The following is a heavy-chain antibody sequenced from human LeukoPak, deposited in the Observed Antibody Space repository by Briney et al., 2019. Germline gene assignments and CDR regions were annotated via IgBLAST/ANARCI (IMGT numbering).Heavy chain of an antibody. CDR2: IKEDGSEK. CDR1: GFIFSNYW. D-gene: IGHD6-13*01. Sequence: PGGSLRLPCAASGFIFSNYWMTWVRQAPGKGLEWVANIKEDGSEKYYLDSVSGRFTISRDNAKNSLYLQMNSLRAEDTAVYYCVKVSIAVAGSDYWGQGTLVTVSS. J-gene: IGHJ4*02. V-gene: IGHV3-7*01. CDR3: VKVSIAVAGSDY.